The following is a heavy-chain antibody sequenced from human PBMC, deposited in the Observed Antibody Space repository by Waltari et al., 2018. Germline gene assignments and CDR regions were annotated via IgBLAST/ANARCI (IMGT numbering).Heavy chain of an antibody. CDR1: GFPFSNNW. CDR3: ARGSGWVFDY. V-gene: IGHV3-7*03. Sequence: EVQLVESGGGLVQPGGSLRLSCAASGFPFSNNWRAGVRQAPGKGLEWVAIIKGDGSERHYVDSVKGRFTISRDNPKNSQYLQMNSLRADDTAVYYCARGSGWVFDYWGQGTVVTVSS. J-gene: IGHJ4*02. D-gene: IGHD6-19*01. CDR2: IKGDGSER.